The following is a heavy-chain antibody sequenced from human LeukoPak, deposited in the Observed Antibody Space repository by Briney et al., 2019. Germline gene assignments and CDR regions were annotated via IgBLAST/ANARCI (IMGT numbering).Heavy chain of an antibody. J-gene: IGHJ4*02. CDR3: AKEGPDILTGYYRPEYYFDY. Sequence: GGSLRLSCAASGFTFSSYAMSWVRQAPGKGLEWVSAISGSGCSTYYADSVKGRFTISRDNSKNTLYLQMNSLRAEDTAVYYCAKEGPDILTGYYRPEYYFDYWGQGTLVTVSS. D-gene: IGHD3-9*01. CDR2: ISGSGCST. CDR1: GFTFSSYA. V-gene: IGHV3-23*01.